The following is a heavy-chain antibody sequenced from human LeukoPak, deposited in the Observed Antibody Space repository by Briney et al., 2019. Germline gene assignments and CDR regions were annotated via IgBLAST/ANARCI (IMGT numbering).Heavy chain of an antibody. J-gene: IGHJ3*01. Sequence: TLSLTCTVSGGSISSYYWSWIRQPPGKGLEWIGYIYYSGSTYYNPSLKSRVTISVDTSKNQFSLKLSSVTAADTAVYYCARDPRSWGQGTMVTVSS. CDR1: GGSISSYY. V-gene: IGHV4-30-4*08. CDR3: ARDPRS. CDR2: IYYSGST.